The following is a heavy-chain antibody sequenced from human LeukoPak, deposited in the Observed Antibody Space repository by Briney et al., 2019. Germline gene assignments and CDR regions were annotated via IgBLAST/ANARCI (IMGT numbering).Heavy chain of an antibody. CDR2: IKQDGSEK. CDR1: GFTFSSYG. V-gene: IGHV3-7*01. CDR3: ARDQRQFDY. Sequence: GGSLRLSCAASGFTFSSYGMHWVRQAPGKGLEWVANIKQDGSEKYYVDSVKGRFTISRDNAKNSLYLQMNSLRAEDTAVYYCARDQRQFDYWGQGTLVTVSS. J-gene: IGHJ4*02.